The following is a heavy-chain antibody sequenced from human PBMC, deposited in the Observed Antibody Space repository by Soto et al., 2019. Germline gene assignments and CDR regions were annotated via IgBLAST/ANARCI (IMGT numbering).Heavy chain of an antibody. CDR1: GGTFSSYA. V-gene: IGHV1-69*01. J-gene: IGHJ4*02. CDR2: IIPIFGTA. Sequence: QVQLVQSGAEVKNPGSSVKVSCKASGGTFSSYAISWVRQAPGQGLEWMGGIIPIFGTANYAQKFQGRVTITADESTSTAYMELSSLRSEDTAVYYCASGGKYYYDSSGYYYFDYWGQGTLVTVSS. D-gene: IGHD3-22*01. CDR3: ASGGKYYYDSSGYYYFDY.